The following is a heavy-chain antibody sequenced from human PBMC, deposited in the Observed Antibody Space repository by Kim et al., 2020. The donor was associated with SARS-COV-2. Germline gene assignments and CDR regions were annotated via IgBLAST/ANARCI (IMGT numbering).Heavy chain of an antibody. D-gene: IGHD3-22*01. V-gene: IGHV5-51*01. Sequence: GESLKISCKGSGYSFTSYWIGWVRQMPGKGLEWMGIIYPGDSDTRYSPSFQGQVTISADKSISTAYLQWSSLKASDTAMYYCAREQDYDSSGYYPAPMGYWGQGTLVTVSS. CDR1: GYSFTSYW. J-gene: IGHJ4*02. CDR2: IYPGDSDT. CDR3: AREQDYDSSGYYPAPMGY.